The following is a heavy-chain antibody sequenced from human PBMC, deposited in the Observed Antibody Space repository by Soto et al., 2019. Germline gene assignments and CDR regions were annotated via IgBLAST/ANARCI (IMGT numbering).Heavy chain of an antibody. CDR1: GFTVSSNY. CDR3: ASNHEDPGVLLWFGELAY. J-gene: IGHJ4*02. V-gene: IGHV3-66*01. CDR2: IYSGGST. Sequence: EVQLVESGGGLVQPGGSLRLSCAASGFTVSSNYMSWVRQAPGKGLAWVSVIYSGGSTYYADSVKGRFTISRDNSKNTLYLQMNSLRAEDTAVYYCASNHEDPGVLLWFGELAYWGQGTLVTVSS. D-gene: IGHD3-10*01.